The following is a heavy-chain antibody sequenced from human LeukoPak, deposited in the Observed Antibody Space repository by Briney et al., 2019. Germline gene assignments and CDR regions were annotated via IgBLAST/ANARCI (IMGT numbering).Heavy chain of an antibody. CDR3: ARGPITYYYDSSGYYYPYYFDY. CDR1: GGSVTSTNW. D-gene: IGHD3-22*01. CDR2: VHLDGRT. Sequence: PSETLSLTCDVSGGSVTSTNWWTWVRQPPGKGLEWIGEVHLDGRTNYNPSLKSRLIMSVDLPENHISLKLTSVTAADTAVYYCARGPITYYYDSSGYYYPYYFDYWGQGTLVTVSS. V-gene: IGHV4-4*02. J-gene: IGHJ4*02.